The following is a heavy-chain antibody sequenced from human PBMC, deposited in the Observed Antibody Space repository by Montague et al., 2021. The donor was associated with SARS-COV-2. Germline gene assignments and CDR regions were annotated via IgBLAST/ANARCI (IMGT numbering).Heavy chain of an antibody. Sequence: SETLSLTCSVSDDSIRSSGYYWGWIRQPPGKGLEWIGTVYYSGSTNYNPSPKSRVTMPVDTSKNQFSLELRSVTAADTAVYYCARLGFVELWLNLGWFDPWGQGTLVTVSS. CDR2: VYYSGST. J-gene: IGHJ5*02. CDR3: ARLGFVELWLNLGWFDP. V-gene: IGHV4-39*01. D-gene: IGHD3-16*02. CDR1: DDSIRSSGYY.